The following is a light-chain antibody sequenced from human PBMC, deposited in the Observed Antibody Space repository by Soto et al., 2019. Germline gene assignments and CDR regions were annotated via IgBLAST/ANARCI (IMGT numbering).Light chain of an antibody. CDR1: SSNLGAGYD. CDR3: SSYTRSDIFI. V-gene: IGLV1-40*01. CDR2: GNR. Sequence: QSVLTQPPSVSGAPGQRVTISCTGNSSNLGAGYDVHWYQQLPGAAPKLVIFGNRNRPSGVPERFSGSKSGTSASLAITGLQAEDEADYYCSSYTRSDIFIFGTGTKVTVL. J-gene: IGLJ1*01.